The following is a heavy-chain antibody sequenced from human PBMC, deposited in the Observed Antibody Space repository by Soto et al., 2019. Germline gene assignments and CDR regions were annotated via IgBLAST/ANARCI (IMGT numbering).Heavy chain of an antibody. Sequence: ASVKVSCKASGYTFTSYGISWVRQAPGQGLEWMGWISAYNGNTNYAQKLQGRVTMTTDTSTSTAYMELRSLRSDDTAVYYCARDGIPVVPAAMFPWYFELWGRGTLVTGAS. V-gene: IGHV1-18*01. CDR3: ARDGIPVVPAAMFPWYFEL. CDR1: GYTFTSYG. D-gene: IGHD2-2*01. CDR2: ISAYNGNT. J-gene: IGHJ2*01.